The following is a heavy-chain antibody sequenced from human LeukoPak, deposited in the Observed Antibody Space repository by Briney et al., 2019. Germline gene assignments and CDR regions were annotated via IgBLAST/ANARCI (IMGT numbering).Heavy chain of an antibody. CDR1: GFTFSSYG. Sequence: GGSLRLSCAASGFTFSSYGMHWVRQAPGKGLEWVAFIRYDGSNKYYADSVKGRFTISRDNSKNTLYLQMNSLRAEDTAVYYCAKVGGSYGPGYYYYMDVWGKGTTVAISS. D-gene: IGHD1-26*01. J-gene: IGHJ6*03. V-gene: IGHV3-30*02. CDR3: AKVGGSYGPGYYYYMDV. CDR2: IRYDGSNK.